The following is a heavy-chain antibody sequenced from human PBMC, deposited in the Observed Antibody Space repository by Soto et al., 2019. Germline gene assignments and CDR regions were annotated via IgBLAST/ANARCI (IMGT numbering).Heavy chain of an antibody. CDR1: GGSISSTGYY. CDR2: IYYSGST. D-gene: IGHD3-3*01. Sequence: QVQLQESGPGLLKPSQTLSLTCSVSGGSISSTGYYWGRIRQPPGKGLEWIGYIYYSGSTYYNPSLKSRVTISVDTSKNQFSLKLSSVTAADTAVYYCARQRFPYGMDVWGQGTTVTVSS. J-gene: IGHJ6*02. CDR3: ARQRFPYGMDV. V-gene: IGHV4-30-4*01.